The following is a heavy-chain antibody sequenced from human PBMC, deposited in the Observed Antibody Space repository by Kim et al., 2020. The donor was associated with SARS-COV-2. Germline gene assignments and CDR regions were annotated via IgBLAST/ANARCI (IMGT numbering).Heavy chain of an antibody. V-gene: IGHV1-69*01. D-gene: IGHD6-19*01. CDR3: VAVAENDYYGMDV. Sequence: AQRFQGRVTITADESTSTAYMELSSLRSEDTAVYYCVAVAENDYYGMDVWGQGTTVTVSS. J-gene: IGHJ6*02.